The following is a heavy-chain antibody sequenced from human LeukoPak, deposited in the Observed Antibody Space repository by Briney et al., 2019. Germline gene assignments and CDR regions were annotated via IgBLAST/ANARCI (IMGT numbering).Heavy chain of an antibody. V-gene: IGHV3-49*04. J-gene: IGHJ4*02. CDR2: IRSKIYGGTP. Sequence: PGGSLRLSCPASGFTFGDYAMTWVRQAPGKGLEWVGFIRSKIYGGTPEYAASGKGRFTISRDDSKGIAYLQMNSLKTEDTTVYYCTRAQTPYYWGQGTLVTVSS. CDR3: TRAQTPYY. CDR1: GFTFGDYA.